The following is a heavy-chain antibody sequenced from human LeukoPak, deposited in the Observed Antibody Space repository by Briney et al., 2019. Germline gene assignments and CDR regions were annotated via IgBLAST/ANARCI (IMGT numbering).Heavy chain of an antibody. CDR1: GYTFTGYY. CDR3: TRINSISAPERGFDY. J-gene: IGHJ4*02. Sequence: GASVKVSCKASGYTFTGYYMHWVRQAPGQGLEWMGWINPNSGGSNYAQKFQGRVTMTRDTSISTAYMELSRLRSDDTAVYYCTRINSISAPERGFDYWGQGTLVTVSS. V-gene: IGHV1-2*02. CDR2: INPNSGGS. D-gene: IGHD6-13*01.